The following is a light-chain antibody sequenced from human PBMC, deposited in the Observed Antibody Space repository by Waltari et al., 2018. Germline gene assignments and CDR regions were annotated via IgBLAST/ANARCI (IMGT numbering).Light chain of an antibody. J-gene: IGKJ5*01. V-gene: IGKV3-11*01. Sequence: IVLTQSPAPLSLSPGESATLSCRASQSVSSSLGWYQQRPGQAPRLLIYDASSRATGIPARFSGSGSGTDFTLTISSLEPEDFAVYYCQQRSKWPITFGQGTRLEIK. CDR1: QSVSSS. CDR3: QQRSKWPIT. CDR2: DAS.